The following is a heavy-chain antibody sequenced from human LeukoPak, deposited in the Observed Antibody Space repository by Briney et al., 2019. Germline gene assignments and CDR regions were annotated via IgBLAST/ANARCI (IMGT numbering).Heavy chain of an antibody. Sequence: SVKVSCKASGGTFSSYAISWVRQAPGQGLEWMGGIIPIFGTANYAQKFQGRVTITADESTSTAYMELSSLRSEDTAVYYCAREEGVRGDRYYYGMDVWGQGTTVTVSS. CDR1: GGTFSSYA. D-gene: IGHD3-10*01. CDR2: IIPIFGTA. J-gene: IGHJ6*02. V-gene: IGHV1-69*13. CDR3: AREEGVRGDRYYYGMDV.